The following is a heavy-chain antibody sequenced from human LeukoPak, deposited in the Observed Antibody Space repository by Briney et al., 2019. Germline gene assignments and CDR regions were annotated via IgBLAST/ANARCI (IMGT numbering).Heavy chain of an antibody. J-gene: IGHJ4*02. Sequence: GASVKVSCKVSGYTLTELSMHWVRQAPGKGLEWMGGFDPEDGETIYAQKFQGRVTMTEDTSTDTAYMELSSLRSEDTAVYYCATGGLGYDYVWGSYRPPNFDCWGQGTLVTVSS. V-gene: IGHV1-24*01. D-gene: IGHD3-16*02. CDR3: ATGGLGYDYVWGSYRPPNFDC. CDR2: FDPEDGET. CDR1: GYTLTELS.